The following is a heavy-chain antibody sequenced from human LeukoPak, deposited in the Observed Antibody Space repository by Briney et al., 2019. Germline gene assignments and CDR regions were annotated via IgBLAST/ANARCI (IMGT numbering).Heavy chain of an antibody. CDR2: INHSGST. D-gene: IGHD3-9*01. Sequence: PSETLSLTCTVSGDSVTTNLYYWAWLRQPPGKGLEWIGEINHSGSTNYNPSLKSRVTISVDTSKNQFSLKLSSVTAADTAVYYCARGIRYFDWLWGQGTLVTVSS. J-gene: IGHJ4*02. CDR3: ARGIRYFDWL. CDR1: GDSVTTNLYY. V-gene: IGHV4-39*07.